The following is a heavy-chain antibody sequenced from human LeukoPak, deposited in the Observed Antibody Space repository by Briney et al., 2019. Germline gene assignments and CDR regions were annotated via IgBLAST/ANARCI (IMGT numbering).Heavy chain of an antibody. J-gene: IGHJ4*02. CDR1: GGSISSYY. D-gene: IGHD3-10*01. V-gene: IGHV4-59*01. CDR3: VGFRYYFDY. CDR2: IYYSGST. Sequence: PSETLSLTCTVSGGSISSYYWSWIRQPPGKGLEWIAYIYYSGSTNYNPSLKSRVTISVDTSKNQFSLKLTSVTAADTAVYYCVGFRYYFDYWGQGTLVTVSS.